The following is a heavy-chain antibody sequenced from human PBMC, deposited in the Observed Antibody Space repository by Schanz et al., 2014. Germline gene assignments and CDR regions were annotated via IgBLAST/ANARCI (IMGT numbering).Heavy chain of an antibody. V-gene: IGHV3-11*04. CDR1: GFTFADYY. D-gene: IGHD3-16*01. J-gene: IGHJ4*02. Sequence: VQLVESGGGLVQPGGSLRLSCAGSGFTFADYYMTWIRQAPGKGLEWISYVSSYDTTVSYADSVKGRFTISRDNAKNSVYLQMSSLRAEDTAVYYCARGTPFLCDYWGQGTLVTVSS. CDR3: ARGTPFLCDY. CDR2: VSSYDTTV.